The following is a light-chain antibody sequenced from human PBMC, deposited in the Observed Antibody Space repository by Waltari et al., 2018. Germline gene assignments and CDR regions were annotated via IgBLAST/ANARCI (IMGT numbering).Light chain of an antibody. CDR2: WAS. CDR1: QSVFYTSNNNNY. V-gene: IGKV4-1*01. CDR3: QQFFLTPFT. Sequence: DIVMTQSPDSLAVSLGERATINCKSSQSVFYTSNNNNYLDWDQQKPGQPPKLLIYWASTRESGVPDRFSGSGSGTDFTLTISNLQPEDVAVYYCQQFFLTPFTFGPGTKVNIK. J-gene: IGKJ3*01.